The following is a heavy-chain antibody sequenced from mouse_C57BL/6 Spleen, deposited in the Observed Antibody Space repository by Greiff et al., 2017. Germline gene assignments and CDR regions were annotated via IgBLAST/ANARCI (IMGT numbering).Heavy chain of an antibody. CDR1: GFTFSDYG. V-gene: IGHV5-17*01. CDR2: ISSGSSTI. Sequence: DVKLVESGGGLVKPGGSLKLSCAASGFTFSDYGMHWVRQAPGKGLEWVAYISSGSSTIYYADTVKGRFTISRDNAKNTLFLQMTSLRSEDTAMYYYARKSARLGYAMDYWGQGTSVTVSS. J-gene: IGHJ4*01. CDR3: ARKSARLGYAMDY.